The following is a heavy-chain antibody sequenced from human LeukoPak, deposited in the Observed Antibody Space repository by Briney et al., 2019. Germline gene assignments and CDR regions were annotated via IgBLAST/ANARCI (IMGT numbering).Heavy chain of an antibody. D-gene: IGHD1-1*01. Sequence: PSETLSLTCTVSGGSISSSSYYWGWIRQPPGKGLEWIGSIYYSGSTYYNPSLKSRVTISVDTSKNQFSLKLSSVTAADTAVYYCARIKPPGTDAFDIWGQGTMVTVSS. CDR3: ARIKPPGTDAFDI. V-gene: IGHV4-39*07. CDR1: GGSISSSSYY. CDR2: IYYSGST. J-gene: IGHJ3*02.